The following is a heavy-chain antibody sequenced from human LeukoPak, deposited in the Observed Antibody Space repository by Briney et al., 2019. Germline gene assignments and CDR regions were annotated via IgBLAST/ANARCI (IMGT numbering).Heavy chain of an antibody. CDR1: GGSFSGYY. CDR3: ARGRTRLGYCSSTSCPSNNWFDP. V-gene: IGHV4-34*01. Sequence: SETLSLTCAVYGGSFSGYYWSWIRQPPGKGLEWIGEINHSGSTNYNPSLKSRVTISVDTSKNQFSLKLSSVTAADTAAYYCARGRTRLGYCSSTSCPSNNWFDPWGQGTLVTVSS. J-gene: IGHJ5*02. CDR2: INHSGST. D-gene: IGHD2-2*01.